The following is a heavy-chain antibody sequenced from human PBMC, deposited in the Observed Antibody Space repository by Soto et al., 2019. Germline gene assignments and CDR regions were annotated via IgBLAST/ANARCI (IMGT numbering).Heavy chain of an antibody. V-gene: IGHV3-23*01. Sequence: GGSLRLSCAASGFTFSSSGMSWVRQAPGKGLEWVSGITDSGGSTYYVDSVKGRFTISRDNSKNTLSLEMNSLRAEDTAVYYCAKDSGWLHYYWGQGTLVTVSS. CDR1: GFTFSSSG. J-gene: IGHJ4*02. CDR3: AKDSGWLHYY. D-gene: IGHD5-12*01. CDR2: ITDSGGST.